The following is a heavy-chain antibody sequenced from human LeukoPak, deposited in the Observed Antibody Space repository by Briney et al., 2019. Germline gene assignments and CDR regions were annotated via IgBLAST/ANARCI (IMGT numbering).Heavy chain of an antibody. V-gene: IGHV4-61*02. D-gene: IGHD2-2*01. J-gene: IGHJ3*01. CDR2: IYTSGST. CDR1: GGSISSGSYY. Sequence: SQTLSLTCTVSGGSISSGSYYWSWIRQPAGKGLEWIGRIYTSGSTNYNPSLKSRVTISVDTSKNQFSLKLSSVTAADTAVYYCARHGSTRDLWGQGTMVTVSS. CDR3: ARHGSTRDL.